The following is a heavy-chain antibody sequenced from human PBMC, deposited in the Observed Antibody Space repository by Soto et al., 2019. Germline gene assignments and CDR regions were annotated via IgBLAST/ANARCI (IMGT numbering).Heavy chain of an antibody. J-gene: IGHJ4*02. CDR2: IIPIFGTA. CDR3: ARPQSEGLRLGELSFDY. V-gene: IGHV1-69*13. Sequence: SVKVSCKASGGTFSSYAISGVLQSPVQGLEWMGGIIPIFGTANYAQKFQGRVTITADESTSTAYMELSSLRSGDTAVYYCARPQSEGLRLGELSFDYWGQGTLVTVSS. CDR1: GGTFSSYA. D-gene: IGHD3-16*02.